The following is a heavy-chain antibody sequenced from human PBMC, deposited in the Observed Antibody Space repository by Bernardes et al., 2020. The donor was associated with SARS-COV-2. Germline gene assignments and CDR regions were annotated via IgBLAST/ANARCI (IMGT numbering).Heavy chain of an antibody. D-gene: IGHD5-12*01. J-gene: IGHJ4*02. V-gene: IGHV3-23*01. Sequence: GGSLRLSCATSGFTFSTYTMSWVRQAPGKGLEWVSAVGPGGGGTYYADSVKGRFTISRDNSKNTLYLQMNSLRADDTAVYYCAKRGEMATKEFDYWGQGTLVTVSS. CDR1: GFTFSTYT. CDR2: VGPGGGGT. CDR3: AKRGEMATKEFDY.